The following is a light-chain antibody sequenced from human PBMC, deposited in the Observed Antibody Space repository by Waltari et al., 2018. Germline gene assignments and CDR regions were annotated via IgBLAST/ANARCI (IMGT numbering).Light chain of an antibody. V-gene: IGLV2-14*04. Sequence: WYQQHPGKAPKLMSYDVSTRPSGVSNRFSGSKSGNTASLTISGLQPEDEADYYCSSYTSSTTWVFGGGTKLTVL. J-gene: IGLJ3*02. CDR2: DVS. CDR3: SSYTSSTTWV.